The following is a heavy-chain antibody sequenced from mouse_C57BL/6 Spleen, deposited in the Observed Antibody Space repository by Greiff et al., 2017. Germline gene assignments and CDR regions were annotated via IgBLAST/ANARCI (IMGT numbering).Heavy chain of an antibody. CDR1: GYSITSGYY. CDR2: ISYDGSN. V-gene: IGHV3-6*01. Sequence: ESGPGLVKPSQSLSLTCSVTGYSITSGYYWNWIRQFPGNNLEWMGYISYDGSNNYNPSLKNRISITRDTSKNQFFLKLNSVTTEDTATYYCARGSYYSNYGAMDYWGQGTSVTVSS. D-gene: IGHD2-5*01. J-gene: IGHJ4*01. CDR3: ARGSYYSNYGAMDY.